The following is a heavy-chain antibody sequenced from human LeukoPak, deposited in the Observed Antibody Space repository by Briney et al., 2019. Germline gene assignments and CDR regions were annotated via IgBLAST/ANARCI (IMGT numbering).Heavy chain of an antibody. CDR3: ASLPTAASYMDV. CDR1: GFTFSSYS. CDR2: ISTNDI. V-gene: IGHV3-21*01. D-gene: IGHD6-25*01. Sequence: GGSLRLSCAASGFTFSSYSMNWVRQAPGRGLEWVSAISTNDIQYADSVKGRFTISRDNAKNSLYLQMDSLRAEDTAVYYCASLPTAASYMDVWGKGTTVTVSS. J-gene: IGHJ6*03.